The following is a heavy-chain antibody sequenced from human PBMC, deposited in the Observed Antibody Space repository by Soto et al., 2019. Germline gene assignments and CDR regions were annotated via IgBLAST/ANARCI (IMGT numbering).Heavy chain of an antibody. CDR1: GFTFDDYA. J-gene: IGHJ6*02. CDR2: ISWDGVST. CDR3: AKDIAYYGSGRSDSYGMDV. V-gene: IGHV3-43D*04. Sequence: GGSLRLSCAASGFTFDDYAMHWVRQAPGKGLEWVSLISWDGVSTYYADSVKGRFTISRDNSKNSLYLQMNSLRAEDTALYYCAKDIAYYGSGRSDSYGMDVCGQGTAVTVSS. D-gene: IGHD3-10*01.